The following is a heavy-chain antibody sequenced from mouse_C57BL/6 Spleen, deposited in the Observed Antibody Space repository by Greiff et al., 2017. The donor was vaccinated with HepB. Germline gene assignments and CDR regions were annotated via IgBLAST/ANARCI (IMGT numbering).Heavy chain of an antibody. CDR3: ARSGTGRNYAMDY. D-gene: IGHD4-1*01. Sequence: QVQLQQSGPELVKPGASVKISCKASGYAFSSSWMNWVKQRPGKGLEWIGRIYPGDGDTNYNGKFKGKATLTADKSSSTAYMQLSSLTSEDSAVYFCARSGTGRNYAMDYWGQGTSVTVSS. CDR2: IYPGDGDT. J-gene: IGHJ4*01. V-gene: IGHV1-82*01. CDR1: GYAFSSSW.